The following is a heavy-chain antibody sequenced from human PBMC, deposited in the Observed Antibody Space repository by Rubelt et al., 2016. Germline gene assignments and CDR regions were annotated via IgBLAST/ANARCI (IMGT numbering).Heavy chain of an antibody. V-gene: IGHV4-34*01. J-gene: IGHJ4*02. D-gene: IGHD6-13*01. CDR2: IYYSGST. CDR3: ASHQRDSRSLPLPD. CDR1: GGSFSGYY. Sequence: QVQLQQWGAGLLKPSETLSLTCAVYGGSFSGYYWSWIRQPPGKGLEWIGSIYYSGSTYYNPSLKSRVTISVDTSKNQFPLNVRCVTAADPCVYYCASHQRDSRSLPLPDWGQGTLVTVSS.